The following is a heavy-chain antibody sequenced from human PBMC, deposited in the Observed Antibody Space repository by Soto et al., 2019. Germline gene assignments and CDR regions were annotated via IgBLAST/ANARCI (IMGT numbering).Heavy chain of an antibody. J-gene: IGHJ4*02. CDR1: GGSVSGSSHY. V-gene: IGHV4-61*01. CDR3: ARKKIYRGDFDY. D-gene: IGHD3-10*01. CDR2: IDYSGST. Sequence: SETLSLTCSVSGGSVSGSSHYWNWIRQTPGRGLEWIGYIDYSGSTNYNPSLKSRVTISVDTSKNQFSLKLSSVTAADTAVYYCARKKIYRGDFDYWGQGTLVTVSS.